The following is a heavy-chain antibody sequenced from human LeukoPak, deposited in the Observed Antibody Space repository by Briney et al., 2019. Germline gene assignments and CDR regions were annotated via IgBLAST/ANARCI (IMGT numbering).Heavy chain of an antibody. D-gene: IGHD6-13*01. CDR3: ARSLFRGSSSWKGWFDP. J-gene: IGHJ5*02. CDR2: IYTSENT. Sequence: SETLSLTCTVSGVSISSYYWSWIRQPAGKGLEWIGLIYTSENTNYNPSLKSRVTMSVDTSKNQFSLKLSSVTAADTAVYYCARSLFRGSSSWKGWFDPWGQGTLVTVSS. V-gene: IGHV4-4*07. CDR1: GVSISSYY.